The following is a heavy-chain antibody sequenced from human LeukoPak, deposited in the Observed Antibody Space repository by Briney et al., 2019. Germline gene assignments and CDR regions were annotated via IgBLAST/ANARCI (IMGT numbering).Heavy chain of an antibody. CDR2: ISGDGGST. Sequence: GGSLRLSCAASGFTFDDYAMHWGRQAPGKGLEWVSLISGDGGSTYYADSVKGRFTISRDNSKNSLYLQMNSLRTEDTALYYCAKAYGVSYYDILTGFDGLLYFDYWGQGTLVTVSS. CDR1: GFTFDDYA. D-gene: IGHD3-9*01. J-gene: IGHJ4*02. CDR3: AKAYGVSYYDILTGFDGLLYFDY. V-gene: IGHV3-43*02.